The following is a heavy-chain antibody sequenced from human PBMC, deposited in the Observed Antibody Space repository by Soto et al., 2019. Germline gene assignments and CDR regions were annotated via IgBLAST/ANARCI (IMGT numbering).Heavy chain of an antibody. J-gene: IGHJ4*02. D-gene: IGHD5-12*01. V-gene: IGHV3-33*08. CDR3: ARGVQDGYNEYYFDY. Sequence: GGSLRLSCAASGFTFSGYWMSWVRQAPGKGLEWVAVIWYDGSNKYYADSVKGRFTISRDNSKNTLYLQMNSLRAEDTAVYYCARGVQDGYNEYYFDYWGQGTLVTVSS. CDR2: IWYDGSNK. CDR1: GFTFSGYW.